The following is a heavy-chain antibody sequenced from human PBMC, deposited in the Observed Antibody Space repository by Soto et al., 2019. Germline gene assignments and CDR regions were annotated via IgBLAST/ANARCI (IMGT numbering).Heavy chain of an antibody. CDR1: GFSLSTGGVG. CDR3: AHRRSPNDYGWDV. CDR2: IFSNDDK. J-gene: IGHJ6*02. V-gene: IGHV2-5*01. Sequence: QITLKESVPTLVKPTQTLTLTCTFAGFSLSTGGVGVGWIRQPPGKALEWLALIFSNDDKRYSPSLRNRLTISKDTSKNQLVLIMTNMDPVDTATYYCAHRRSPNDYGWDVWGQGTTVTVSS.